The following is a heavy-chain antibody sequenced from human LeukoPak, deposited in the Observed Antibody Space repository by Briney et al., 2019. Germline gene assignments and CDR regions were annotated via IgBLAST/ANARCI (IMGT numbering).Heavy chain of an antibody. V-gene: IGHV3-15*01. D-gene: IGHD3-22*01. Sequence: GGSLRLSCAASGLTFSNAWMSWVRQAPGKGREWVGRIKSKTDGGTTDYAAPVRGRFTLSRDDSNNTLNLQMNSLKTEATAVYYCTDSPKRVIVVVTWGQGTLVTVSS. CDR3: TDSPKRVIVVVT. J-gene: IGHJ5*02. CDR2: IKSKTDGGTT. CDR1: GLTFSNAW.